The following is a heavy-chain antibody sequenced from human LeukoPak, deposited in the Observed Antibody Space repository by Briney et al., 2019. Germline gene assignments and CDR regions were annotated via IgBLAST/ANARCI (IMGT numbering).Heavy chain of an antibody. J-gene: IGHJ4*02. D-gene: IGHD6-19*01. CDR2: IYYSGST. CDR3: ARHSAAVAGIDY. Sequence: SETLSLTCTVSGGSISSSSYYWGWIRQPPGKGLEWIGSIYYSGSTYYNPSLRSRVTISVDTSKNRFSLKLSSVTAADTAVCYCARHSAAVAGIDYWGQGTLVTVSS. CDR1: GGSISSSSYY. V-gene: IGHV4-39*01.